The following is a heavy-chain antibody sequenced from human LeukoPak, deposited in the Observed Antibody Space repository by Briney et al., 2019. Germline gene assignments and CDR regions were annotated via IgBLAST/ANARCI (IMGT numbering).Heavy chain of an antibody. CDR2: IKQDGSEM. J-gene: IGHJ4*02. Sequence: GGSLRLSCAASGFTFSRYWMTWVRQAPGKGLEWVANIKQDGSEMYYVDSVKGRFTISRDNAKNSVYLQTNSLRVEDTALYYCARGGYGSSAFWNNWGQGTLVTVSS. CDR1: GFTFSRYW. CDR3: ARGGYGSSAFWNN. V-gene: IGHV3-7*01. D-gene: IGHD1/OR15-1a*01.